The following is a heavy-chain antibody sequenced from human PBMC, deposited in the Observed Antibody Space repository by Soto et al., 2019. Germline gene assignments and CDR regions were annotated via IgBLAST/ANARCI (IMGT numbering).Heavy chain of an antibody. D-gene: IGHD5-12*01. V-gene: IGHV1-69*13. CDR2: IIPIFGTA. J-gene: IGHJ4*02. Sequence: GASVKVSCKASGGTFSSYAISWVRQAPGQGLEWMGGIIPIFGTANYAQKFQGRVTITADESTSTAYMELSSLRSEDTAVYYCARDVSYSGYPRAFDYWGQGTLVTVSS. CDR1: GGTFSSYA. CDR3: ARDVSYSGYPRAFDY.